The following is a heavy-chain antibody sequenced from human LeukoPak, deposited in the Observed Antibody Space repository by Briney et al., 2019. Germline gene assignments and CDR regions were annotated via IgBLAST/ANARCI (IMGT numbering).Heavy chain of an antibody. J-gene: IGHJ6*02. CDR2: ISGYNGNT. CDR1: GYTLKTYG. CDR3: ATGSITMIRGVTYFYYGMDV. D-gene: IGHD3-10*01. Sequence: GASVTVSCKASGYTLKTYGISWVRQAPGQGLEWMGWISGYNGNTKFAQNFQGRVTMTTDTSTNTAHMELRSLTSDDTAVYYCATGSITMIRGVTYFYYGMDVWGQGTTVTVSS. V-gene: IGHV1-18*01.